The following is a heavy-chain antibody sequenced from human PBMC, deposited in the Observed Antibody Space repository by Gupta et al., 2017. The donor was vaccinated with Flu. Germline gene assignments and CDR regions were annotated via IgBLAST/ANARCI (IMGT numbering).Heavy chain of an antibody. CDR3: AKERGYDNNYFQY. V-gene: IGHV3-11*01. J-gene: IGHJ4*01. D-gene: IGHD5-12*01. Sequence: QVQLVESGGGLVKAGGSLRLSCEASGFIFSDYSMSWIRQAPGKGLEWISYISGSGSTKYYADSVKGRFTISRDSAKNSLYLQMNGLRAEDPAVDYCAKERGYDNNYFQYWGQGTLVNVSS. CDR2: ISGSGSTK. CDR1: GFIFSDYS.